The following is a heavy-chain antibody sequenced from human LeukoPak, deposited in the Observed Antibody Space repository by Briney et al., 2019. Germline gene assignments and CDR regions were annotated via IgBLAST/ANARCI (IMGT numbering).Heavy chain of an antibody. CDR2: IYTSGST. V-gene: IGHV4-4*07. Sequence: SETLSLTCTVPGGSISSYYWSWIRQPAGKGLEWIGRIYTSGSTNYNPSLKSRVTMSADTSKNQFSLKLSSVTAADTAVYYCARDSSSGSGYMDVWGKGTTVTVSS. D-gene: IGHD6-19*01. J-gene: IGHJ6*03. CDR3: ARDSSSGSGYMDV. CDR1: GGSISSYY.